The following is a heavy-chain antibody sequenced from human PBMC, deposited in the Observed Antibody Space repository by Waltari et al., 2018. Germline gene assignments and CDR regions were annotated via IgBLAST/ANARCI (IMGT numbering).Heavy chain of an antibody. J-gene: IGHJ2*01. V-gene: IGHV3-49*04. CDR1: GFTFGYYA. D-gene: IGHD2-2*01. CDR2: IRSKAYGGTT. CDR3: QVPAATDYWYFDL. Sequence: EVQLVESGGGLVQPGRSLRLSCTASGFTFGYYAMSWVRRAPGKGLEWVGFIRSKAYGGTTEYAASVKGRFTISRDDSKSIAYLQMNSLKTEDTAVYYCQVPAATDYWYFDLWGRGTLVTVSS.